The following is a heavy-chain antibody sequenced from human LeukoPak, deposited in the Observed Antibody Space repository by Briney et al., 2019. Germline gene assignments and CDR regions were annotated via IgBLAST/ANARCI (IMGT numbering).Heavy chain of an antibody. CDR1: GFTFTNYG. CDR2: ISAYNGDK. D-gene: IGHD6-19*01. CDR3: TRDFSNTSGFKVVVDF. J-gene: IGHJ4*02. Sequence: ASAKVSCTASGFTFTNYGFAWVRQAPGQGLEWMGWISAYNGDKKYTQNFQGRLSMTTDSSMSTAYMELRNLRSDDTAVYYCTRDFSNTSGFKVVVDFWGQGTLVTVSS. V-gene: IGHV1-18*04.